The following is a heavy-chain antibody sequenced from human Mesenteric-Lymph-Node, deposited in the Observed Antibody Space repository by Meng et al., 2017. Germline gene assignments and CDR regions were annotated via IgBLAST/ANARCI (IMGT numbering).Heavy chain of an antibody. V-gene: IGHV4-31*03. CDR2: ISYSGST. D-gene: IGHD2-21*01. CDR1: GDSVRSRGYY. CDR3: AREGRDFCSDLYCYSAAFDL. J-gene: IGHJ3*01. Sequence: SETLSLTCSVSGDSVRSRGYYWTWIRQSPGKGLEWIGYISYSGSTYYNPSLQSRLTISVDRSQNQVFLKLTSVTVADTAVYYCAREGRDFCSDLYCYSAAFDLWGQGTMVTVSS.